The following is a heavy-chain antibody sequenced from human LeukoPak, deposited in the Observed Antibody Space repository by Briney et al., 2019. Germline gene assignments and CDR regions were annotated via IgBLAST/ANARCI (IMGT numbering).Heavy chain of an antibody. CDR1: GFTFSSYS. Sequence: GGSLRLSCAASGFTFSSYSMNWVRQAPGKGLEWVSSISSSSSYIYYADSVKGRFTISRDNAKNSLYLQMNSLRAEDTAVYYCANVPPAAPFAFDIWGQGTMVTVSS. CDR3: ANVPPAAPFAFDI. D-gene: IGHD2-2*01. V-gene: IGHV3-21*04. CDR2: ISSSSSYI. J-gene: IGHJ3*02.